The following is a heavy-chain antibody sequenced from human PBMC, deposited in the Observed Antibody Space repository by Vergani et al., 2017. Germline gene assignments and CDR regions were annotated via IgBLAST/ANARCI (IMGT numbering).Heavy chain of an antibody. D-gene: IGHD3-10*01. J-gene: IGHJ4*02. CDR3: ARGRRTMVRGGVFDY. V-gene: IGHV4-34*01. CDR1: GGSFSGYY. CDR2: INHSGST. Sequence: QVQLQQWGAGLLKPSETLSLICAVYGGSFSGYYWSWIRQPPGKGLEWIGEINHSGSTNYNPSLKSRVTISVDTSKNQFSLKLSSVTAADTAMYYCARGRRTMVRGGVFDYWGQGTLVTVSS.